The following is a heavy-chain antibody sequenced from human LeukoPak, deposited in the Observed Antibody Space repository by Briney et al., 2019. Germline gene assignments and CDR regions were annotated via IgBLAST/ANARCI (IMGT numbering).Heavy chain of an antibody. CDR2: INHSGST. D-gene: IGHD2-2*01. CDR1: GGSFSGYY. J-gene: IGHJ4*02. CDR3: ARGNIAVVPAAIGGGFDY. V-gene: IGHV4-34*01. Sequence: SETLSLTCAVYGGSFSGYYWSWIRQPPGKGLEWIGEINHSGSTNYNPSLKSRVTISVDTSKNQFSLKLSSVTAADTAVYYCARGNIAVVPAAIGGGFDYWGQGTLVTVSS.